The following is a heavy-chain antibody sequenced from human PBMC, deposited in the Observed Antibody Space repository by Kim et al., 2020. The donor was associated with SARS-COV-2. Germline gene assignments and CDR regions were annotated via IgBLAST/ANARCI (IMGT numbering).Heavy chain of an antibody. J-gene: IGHJ5*02. CDR3: ARDLYSSGWYETPDNWFDP. D-gene: IGHD6-19*01. Sequence: SRVTISVDTSKNQFSLKLGSVTAADTAVYYCARDLYSSGWYETPDNWFDPWGQGTLVTVSS. V-gene: IGHV4-39*07.